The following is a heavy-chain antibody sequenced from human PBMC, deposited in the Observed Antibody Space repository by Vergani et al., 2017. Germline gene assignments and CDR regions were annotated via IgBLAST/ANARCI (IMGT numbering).Heavy chain of an antibody. Sequence: QVQVVQSGAEVKKSGASVKVSCKTSGYTFSNYYMHWVRQATGQGLEWMGWMNPNSGNTGYAQKFQGRVTITRNTSISTAYMELSSLRSEDTAVYYCASGSSYYYYGMDVWGQGTTVTVSS. V-gene: IGHV1-8*01. CDR3: ASGSSYYYYGMDV. D-gene: IGHD1-26*01. CDR2: MNPNSGNT. J-gene: IGHJ6*02. CDR1: GYTFSNYY.